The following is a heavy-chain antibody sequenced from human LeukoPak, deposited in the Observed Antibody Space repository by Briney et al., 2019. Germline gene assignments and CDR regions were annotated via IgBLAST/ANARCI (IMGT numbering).Heavy chain of an antibody. Sequence: PGGSLRPSCAASGFTVSSNYMSWVRQAPGKGLEWVSVIYSGGSTYYADSVKGRFTISRDNSKNTLYLQMNSLRAEDTAVYYCASEGDGYPGGAFDIWGQGTMVTVSS. CDR1: GFTVSSNY. CDR3: ASEGDGYPGGAFDI. V-gene: IGHV3-53*01. D-gene: IGHD5-24*01. CDR2: IYSGGST. J-gene: IGHJ3*02.